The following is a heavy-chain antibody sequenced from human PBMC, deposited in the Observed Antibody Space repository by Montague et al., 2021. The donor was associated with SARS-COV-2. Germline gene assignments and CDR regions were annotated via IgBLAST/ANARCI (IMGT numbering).Heavy chain of an antibody. V-gene: IGHV4-34*01. CDR3: ARAIVDVTMIIVVMTGVEHYFDF. CDR1: GGSFIGYY. J-gene: IGHJ4*02. CDR2: INHSGST. D-gene: IGHD3-22*01. Sequence: SETLSLTCAVYGGSFIGYYWSWIRQPTGKGLEWMGDINHSGSTNYNPSLKSRVSISVDTSKNQFSLKLRSVTAADTAVYYCARAIVDVTMIIVVMTGVEHYFDFWGQGTLVTVSS.